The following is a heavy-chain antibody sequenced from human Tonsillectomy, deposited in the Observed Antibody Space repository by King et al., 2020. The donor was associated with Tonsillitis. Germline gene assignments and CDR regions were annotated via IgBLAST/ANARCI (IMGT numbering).Heavy chain of an antibody. CDR3: ARDLSFGGYSYGYYGMDV. CDR1: GGTFSSYA. Sequence: VQLVESGAEVKKPGSSVKVSCKASGGTFSSYAINWVRQAPGQGLDWMGGIIPIFGTANYAQKFLGRVTITADESTSTAYMELSSLRSEDTAVYYCARDLSFGGYSYGYYGMDVWGQGTTVTVSS. CDR2: IIPIFGTA. D-gene: IGHD5-18*01. V-gene: IGHV1-69*01. J-gene: IGHJ6*02.